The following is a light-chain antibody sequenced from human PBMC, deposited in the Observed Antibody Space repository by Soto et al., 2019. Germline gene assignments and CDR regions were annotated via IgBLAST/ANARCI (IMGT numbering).Light chain of an antibody. CDR1: QSVSSY. J-gene: IGKJ1*01. CDR2: DAS. Sequence: EIVLTQSPATLSLSPGERATLSCRASQSVSSYLAWYQQKPGQAPRLLIYDASNRATGIPARFSGSGSGTDFTLTISSLEPEDFAVYYCQQRTTFGQGTKWIS. CDR3: QQRTT. V-gene: IGKV3-11*01.